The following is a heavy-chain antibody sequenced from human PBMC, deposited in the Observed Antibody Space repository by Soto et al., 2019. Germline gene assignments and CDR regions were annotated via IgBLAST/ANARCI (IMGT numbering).Heavy chain of an antibody. V-gene: IGHV3-30*18. CDR3: ANENTSGGWYSLEY. D-gene: IGHD6-19*01. CDR2: RAYDRSNK. J-gene: IGHJ4*02. Sequence: GGSLRLSCAASGFTFSSYVLNWVRQPPGKGLEWLGVRAYDRSNKCYADSVKGRFTITRAKSKNTLYLQMNRLRSEDTAVYYWANENTSGGWYSLEYWGQGTLVTVSS. CDR1: GFTFSSYV.